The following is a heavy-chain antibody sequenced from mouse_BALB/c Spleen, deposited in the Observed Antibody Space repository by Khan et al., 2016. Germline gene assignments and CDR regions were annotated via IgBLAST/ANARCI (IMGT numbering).Heavy chain of an antibody. D-gene: IGHD1-1*02. Sequence: ELVESGGGLVQPGGSRKLSCAASGFTFRSFGMHWVRQAPEKGLEWVAYLSSGASTIYYTDTVKGRFTISRDNPKNTLFLQMTSLRSEDTAMYYFSRGGIDALDYWGQGTSVTVSS. J-gene: IGHJ4*01. V-gene: IGHV5-17*02. CDR2: LSSGASTI. CDR1: GFTFRSFG. CDR3: SRGGIDALDY.